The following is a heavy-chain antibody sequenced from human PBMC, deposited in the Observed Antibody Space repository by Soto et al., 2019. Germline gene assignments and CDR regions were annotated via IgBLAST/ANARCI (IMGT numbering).Heavy chain of an antibody. CDR3: ARRGDTNGYYDSSGYYSEAYYYYGMDV. CDR2: IYYSGST. V-gene: IGHV4-39*01. J-gene: IGHJ6*02. D-gene: IGHD3-22*01. CDR1: CGSILSSSYY. Sequence: SETLSLTCTISCGSILSSSYYCGWIRQPPGKGLDWIGSIYYSGSTYYNPSLKSRVTISVDTSKNQFSLKLSSVTAADTAVYYCARRGDTNGYYDSSGYYSEAYYYYGMDVWGQGTTVT.